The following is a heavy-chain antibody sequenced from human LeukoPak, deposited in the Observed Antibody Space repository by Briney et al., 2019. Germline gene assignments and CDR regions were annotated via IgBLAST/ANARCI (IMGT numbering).Heavy chain of an antibody. V-gene: IGHV3-21*01. Sequence: GGSLRLSCAASGFTFSSYAMNWVRQAPGKGLEWVSSISSSSNYIYYADLVKGRFTISRDNAKNSLYLQMNSLRAEDTAVYYCARDLSAGVVVAAASDYWGQGTLVTVSS. J-gene: IGHJ4*02. CDR3: ARDLSAGVVVAAASDY. CDR1: GFTFSSYA. CDR2: ISSSSNYI. D-gene: IGHD2-15*01.